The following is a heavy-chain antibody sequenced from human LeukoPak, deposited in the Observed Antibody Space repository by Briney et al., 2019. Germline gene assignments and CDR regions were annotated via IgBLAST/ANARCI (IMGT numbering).Heavy chain of an antibody. CDR1: GGSISSSSYY. V-gene: IGHV4-39*07. J-gene: IGHJ6*03. Sequence: SETLSLTCTVSGGSISSSSYYWGWIRQPPGKGLEWIGSIYYSGSTYYNPSLKSRVTISVDTSKNQFSLKLTSVTAADTAVYYCARTRAYFYYMEVWGRGTTVTVSS. CDR3: ARTRAYFYYMEV. CDR2: IYYSGST.